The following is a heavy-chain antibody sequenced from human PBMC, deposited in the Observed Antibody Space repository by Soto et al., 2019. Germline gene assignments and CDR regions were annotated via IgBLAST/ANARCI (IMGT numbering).Heavy chain of an antibody. Sequence: QVQLVESGGGVVQPGRSLRLSCAASGFTFSSYGMHWVRQAPGKGLEWVAVIWYDGSNKYYADSVKGRFTISRDNSKNTLYLQMNSLRAEDTAVYYCARDRLYSGYEDNYYYYYMDVWGKGTTVTVSS. CDR2: IWYDGSNK. V-gene: IGHV3-33*01. D-gene: IGHD5-12*01. CDR1: GFTFSSYG. CDR3: ARDRLYSGYEDNYYYYYMDV. J-gene: IGHJ6*03.